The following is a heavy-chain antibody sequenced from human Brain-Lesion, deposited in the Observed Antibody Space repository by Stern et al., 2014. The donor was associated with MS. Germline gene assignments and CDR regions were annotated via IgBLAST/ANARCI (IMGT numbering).Heavy chain of an antibody. V-gene: IGHV4-61*02. J-gene: IGHJ6*02. CDR1: GGSISSGGYY. CDR3: ARGRVVPGFQYYATDV. Sequence: VQLVESGPGLVKPSQTLYLSCTVSGGSISSGGYYWSWIRQPAGKGLEWIGRIFNSGSTSYHPSLKSRVTISIDPSKNQFSLRLNSMTAADTAVYYCARGRVVPGFQYYATDVWGQGTTVIVSS. CDR2: IFNSGST. D-gene: IGHD2-2*01.